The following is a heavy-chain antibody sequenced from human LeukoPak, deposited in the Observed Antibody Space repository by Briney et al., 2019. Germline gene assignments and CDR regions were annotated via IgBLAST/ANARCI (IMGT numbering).Heavy chain of an antibody. CDR3: ARQQSDASLFDP. CDR2: IFYSGSA. V-gene: IGHV4-39*01. Sequence: SETLSLTCIVSGDSISSTSYYWAWIRQPPGKGLEWIGMIFYSGSAYYTPSLRGRVTLSVDTSRNQFSLNLISVTAADTGVYFCARQQSDASLFDPWGQGTLVTVSS. D-gene: IGHD2-21*02. CDR1: GDSISSTSYY. J-gene: IGHJ5*02.